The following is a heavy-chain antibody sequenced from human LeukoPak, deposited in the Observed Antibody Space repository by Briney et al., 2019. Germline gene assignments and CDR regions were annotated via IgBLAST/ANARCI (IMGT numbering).Heavy chain of an antibody. D-gene: IGHD1-26*01. V-gene: IGHV4-59*01. J-gene: IGHJ3*02. Sequence: SETLSLTCTVSGGSISSYYWSWIRQPPGKGLEWIGYIYYSGSTNYNPSLKSRVTISVDTSKNQFSLKLSSVTAADTAVYYCARGWGGSYYAFDIWGQGTMVTVSS. CDR1: GGSISSYY. CDR2: IYYSGST. CDR3: ARGWGGSYYAFDI.